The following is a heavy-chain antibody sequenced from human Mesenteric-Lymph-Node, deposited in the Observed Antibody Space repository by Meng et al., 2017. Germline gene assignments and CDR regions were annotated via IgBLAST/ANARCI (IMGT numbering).Heavy chain of an antibody. CDR2: IINDGSGA. CDR3: ASAPMATPSYLTY. D-gene: IGHD5-24*01. V-gene: IGHV3-74*01. J-gene: IGHJ4*02. Sequence: GESLKISCAASGLTFSNYWMHWVRQAPGEGLVWVSRIINDGSGADYADSVKGRFTISRDNAKNTLYLQLNTLTAEDTAVYYCASAPMATPSYLTYWGQGTLVTVSS. CDR1: GLTFSNYW.